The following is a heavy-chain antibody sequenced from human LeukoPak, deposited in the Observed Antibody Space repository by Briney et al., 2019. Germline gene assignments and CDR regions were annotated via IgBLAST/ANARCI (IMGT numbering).Heavy chain of an antibody. CDR1: GFTFTSYW. V-gene: IGHV3-74*01. D-gene: IGHD2-2*01. CDR3: AGVCGSAGMDV. Sequence: SGGSLRLSCVASGFTFTSYWMHWVRQAPGKGLVWVSRINSDGSSTNYADSVKGRFTISRDNAKNSLYLQMNSLRAEDTAVYYCAGVCGSAGMDVWGQGTTVTVSS. J-gene: IGHJ6*02. CDR2: INSDGSST.